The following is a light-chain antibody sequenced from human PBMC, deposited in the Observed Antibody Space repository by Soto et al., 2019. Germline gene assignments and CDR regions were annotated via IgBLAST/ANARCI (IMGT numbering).Light chain of an antibody. CDR3: QSYDSGLSGPV. Sequence: QSVLTQPPSVSGAPGQRVTISCTGSSSNIGAGYHVHWYQQLPGTAPKLLIFDNIARPSGVPDRFSASKSGTSASLAITGLQAEDEAHYYCQSYDSGLSGPVFGGGTKLTVL. J-gene: IGLJ2*01. V-gene: IGLV1-40*01. CDR1: SSNIGAGYH. CDR2: DNI.